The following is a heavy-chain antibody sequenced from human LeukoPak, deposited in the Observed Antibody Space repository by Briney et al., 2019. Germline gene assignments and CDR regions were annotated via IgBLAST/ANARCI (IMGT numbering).Heavy chain of an antibody. J-gene: IGHJ5*02. CDR3: ARDGGMALQRLSWFDP. CDR1: GYTFTGYY. D-gene: IGHD3-16*01. CDR2: INPNSGGT. V-gene: IGHV1-2*02. Sequence: ASVKVSCKASGYTFTGYYMHWVRQAPGQGLEWMGWINPNSGGTNYAQKFQGRVTMTRDTSISTAYMELSRLRSDDTAVYYCARDGGMALQRLSWFDPWAREPWSPSPQ.